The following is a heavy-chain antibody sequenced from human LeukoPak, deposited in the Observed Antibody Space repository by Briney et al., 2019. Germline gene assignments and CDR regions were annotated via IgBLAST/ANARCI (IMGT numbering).Heavy chain of an antibody. CDR3: AKDMVGEFEIYCSGGSCYNGIEY. CDR1: GFTVITYG. J-gene: IGHJ4*02. CDR2: ISVGGGST. D-gene: IGHD2-15*01. V-gene: IGHV3-23*01. Sequence: GRSLTPSCAAAGFTVITYGIGWVSPPPRKWLEWVSAISVGGGSTYYADSVKGRFTISRDNSKNTLYLQMNSLRAEDTAVYYCAKDMVGEFEIYCSGGSCYNGIEYWGQGTLVTVSS.